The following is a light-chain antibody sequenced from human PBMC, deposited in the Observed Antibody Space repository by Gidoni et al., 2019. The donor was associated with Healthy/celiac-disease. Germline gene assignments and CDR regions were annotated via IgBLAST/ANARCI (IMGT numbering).Light chain of an antibody. V-gene: IGKV3-11*01. CDR1: QSVSSY. CDR2: DAS. Sequence: EIVLTQSPATLSLSPGERATLSCRASQSVSSYLAWYQQKPGQAPRLLIYDASNRATGIPARFSGSGSGTDFTLTISSLEPEDFAVYYCQQRSNWRPFTFGPXTKVDIK. CDR3: QQRSNWRPFT. J-gene: IGKJ3*01.